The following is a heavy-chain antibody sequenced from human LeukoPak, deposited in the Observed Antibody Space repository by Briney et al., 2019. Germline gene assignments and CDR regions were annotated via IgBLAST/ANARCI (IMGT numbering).Heavy chain of an antibody. CDR1: GFTLSTYG. J-gene: IGHJ4*02. D-gene: IGHD1-26*01. Sequence: PGGSLRLSCAASGFTLSTYGMHWVRQAPGKGLEWVAVIWYDGSNKYHADSVKGRFTISRDNPKNTLYLQMNSLRAEDTALYYCARILVGATSFDYWGQGTLVTVSS. V-gene: IGHV3-33*01. CDR3: ARILVGATSFDY. CDR2: IWYDGSNK.